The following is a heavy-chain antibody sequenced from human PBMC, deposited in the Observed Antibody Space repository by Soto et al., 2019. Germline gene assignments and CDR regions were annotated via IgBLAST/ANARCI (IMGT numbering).Heavy chain of an antibody. V-gene: IGHV3-30*18. J-gene: IGHJ6*03. CDR3: AKAYYDFWSGYSSYYYYMDV. Sequence: GGSLRLSCAASGFTFSSYGMHWVRQAPGKGLEWVAVISYDGSNKYYADSVKGRFTISRDNSKNTLYLQMNSLRAEDTALYYCAKAYYDFWSGYSSYYYYMDVWGKGTTVTVSS. D-gene: IGHD3-3*01. CDR2: ISYDGSNK. CDR1: GFTFSSYG.